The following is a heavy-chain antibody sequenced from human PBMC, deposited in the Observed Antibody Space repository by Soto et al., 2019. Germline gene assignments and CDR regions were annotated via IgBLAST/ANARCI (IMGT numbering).Heavy chain of an antibody. J-gene: IGHJ3*02. V-gene: IGHV3-33*01. D-gene: IGHD3-22*01. CDR1: GFTFSSYG. CDR2: IWYDGSNK. Sequence: GSLGPSCAASGFTFSSYGMHWVRQAPGKGLEWVAVIWYDGSNKYYADSVKGRFTISRDNSKNTLYLQMNSLRAEDTAVYYCARDGRNYYDSSGRDAFDIWGQGTMVTVSS. CDR3: ARDGRNYYDSSGRDAFDI.